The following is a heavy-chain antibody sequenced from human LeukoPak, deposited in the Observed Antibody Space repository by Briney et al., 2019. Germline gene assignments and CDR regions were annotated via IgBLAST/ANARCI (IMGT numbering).Heavy chain of an antibody. CDR3: ARVSSRGWFDP. CDR2: IYYSGST. CDR1: GGSISSYY. V-gene: IGHV4-59*01. D-gene: IGHD6-6*01. Sequence: SETLSLTCTVSGGSISSYYWSWIRQPPGKGLEWTGYIYYSGSTNYNPSLKSRVTISVDTSKNQFSLKLSSVTAADTAVYYCARVSSRGWFDPWGQGTLVTVSS. J-gene: IGHJ5*02.